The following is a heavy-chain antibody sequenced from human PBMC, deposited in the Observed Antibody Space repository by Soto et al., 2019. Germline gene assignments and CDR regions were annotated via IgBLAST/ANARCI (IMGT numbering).Heavy chain of an antibody. V-gene: IGHV4-31*03. CDR2: IYYSGST. CDR3: ARGILVAPLALDI. J-gene: IGHJ3*02. Sequence: QVQLQESGPGLVKPSQTLSLTCTVSGGSITSGGYYWSWIRQHPGKGLEWIGYIYYSGSTYYNPSLKSRPTILLDTSKNQFSLNLSSVTAADTAVYYCARGILVAPLALDIWGQGTMVTVSS. CDR1: GGSITSGGYY. D-gene: IGHD5-12*01.